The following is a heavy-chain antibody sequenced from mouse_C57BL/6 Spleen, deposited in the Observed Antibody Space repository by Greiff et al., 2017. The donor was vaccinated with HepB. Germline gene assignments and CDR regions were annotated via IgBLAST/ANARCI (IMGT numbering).Heavy chain of an antibody. Sequence: EVQVVESGGGLVKPGGSLKLSCAASGFTFSDYGMHWVRQAPEKGLEWVAYISSGSSTIYYADTVKGRFTISRDNAKNTLFLQMTSLRSEDTAMYYSARRFGSSYVGAMDYWGQGTSVTVSS. CDR1: GFTFSDYG. D-gene: IGHD1-1*01. CDR3: ARRFGSSYVGAMDY. V-gene: IGHV5-17*01. J-gene: IGHJ4*01. CDR2: ISSGSSTI.